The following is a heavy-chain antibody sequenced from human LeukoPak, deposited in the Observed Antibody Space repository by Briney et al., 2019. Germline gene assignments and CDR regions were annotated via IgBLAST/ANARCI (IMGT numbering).Heavy chain of an antibody. CDR3: ARDSDAAYNWNYSPSGY. J-gene: IGHJ4*02. Sequence: ASVKVSCKASGYTFTEHYMHWVRQAPGQGLEWMGWINPNSGGTNYAQKFQGRVIMTRDTSISTAYMELSRLRSDDTAVYYCARDSDAAYNWNYSPSGYWGQGTLVTVSS. V-gene: IGHV1-2*02. D-gene: IGHD1-7*01. CDR2: INPNSGGT. CDR1: GYTFTEHY.